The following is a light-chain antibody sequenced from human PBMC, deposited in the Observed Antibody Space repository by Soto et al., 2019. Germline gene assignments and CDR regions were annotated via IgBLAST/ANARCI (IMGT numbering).Light chain of an antibody. CDR1: QSINNW. CDR3: QQYNSYLYT. Sequence: DIQMTQSPSTLSASVGDRVTITCRASQSINNWLAWFQEKPGKAPKLLIYKASSLESGVPSRFSGSGSGTEFTLTISSLQPDDFATYYCQQYNSYLYTFGQGTKLEIK. J-gene: IGKJ2*01. CDR2: KAS. V-gene: IGKV1-5*03.